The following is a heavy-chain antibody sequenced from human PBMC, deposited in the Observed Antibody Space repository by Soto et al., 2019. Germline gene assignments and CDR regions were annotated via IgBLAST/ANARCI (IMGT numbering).Heavy chain of an antibody. CDR2: MYHSGST. CDR3: ARVPDY. V-gene: IGHV4-30-2*01. CDR1: GGSISSGGYS. J-gene: IGHJ4*02. D-gene: IGHD2-2*01. Sequence: SETLSLTCAVSGGSISSGGYSLSWIRQPPGKGLEWIGYMYHSGSTYYNPSLKSRVTISIDRSKNQFSLKLSSVTAADTVVYYCARVPDYWGQGILVTVSS.